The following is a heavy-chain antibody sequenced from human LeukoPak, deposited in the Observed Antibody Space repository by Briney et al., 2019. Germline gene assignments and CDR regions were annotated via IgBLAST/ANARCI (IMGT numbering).Heavy chain of an antibody. J-gene: IGHJ4*02. CDR1: GFTFSSYS. CDR3: VKDRGGYCSSTSCSLYFDF. V-gene: IGHV3-23*01. Sequence: GGSLRLSCAASGFTFSSYSMNWVRQAPGRGLEWVSSIGSSGYSTYYADSVKGRFTISRDNSDNTLYLQMSSLRAEDTAVYYCVKDRGGYCSSTSCSLYFDFWGQGILVTVSS. D-gene: IGHD2-2*01. CDR2: IGSSGYST.